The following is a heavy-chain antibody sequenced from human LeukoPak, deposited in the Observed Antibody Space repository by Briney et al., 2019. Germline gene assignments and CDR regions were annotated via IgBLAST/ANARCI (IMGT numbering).Heavy chain of an antibody. Sequence: ASVKVSCKASGYTFTGYGISWVRQAPGQGLEWMGWISAYNGNTNYAQKLQGRVTMTTDTSTSTAYIELRSLRSDDTAVYYCARVWGFDYYMDVWGKGTTVTISS. CDR1: GYTFTGYG. CDR3: ARVWGFDYYMDV. CDR2: ISAYNGNT. D-gene: IGHD3-10*01. V-gene: IGHV1-18*01. J-gene: IGHJ6*03.